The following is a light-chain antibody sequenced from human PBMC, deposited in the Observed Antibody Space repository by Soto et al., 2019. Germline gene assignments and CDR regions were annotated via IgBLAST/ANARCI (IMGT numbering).Light chain of an antibody. J-gene: IGKJ5*01. V-gene: IGKV3-15*01. CDR2: GAS. CDR1: QSVSSN. Sequence: EIVMTQSPATLSVSPGERATLSCRPSQSVSSNLAWYQQKPAQAPRLLIYGASTRATGIPARFSGSGSGTEFTLTISSLQSEDFAVYYCQQYNNWPITFGQGTRLEIK. CDR3: QQYNNWPIT.